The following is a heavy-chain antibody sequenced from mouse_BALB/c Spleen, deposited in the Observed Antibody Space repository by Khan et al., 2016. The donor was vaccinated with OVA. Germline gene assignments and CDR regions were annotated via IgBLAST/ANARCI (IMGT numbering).Heavy chain of an antibody. Sequence: VQLKESGPELVKPGASVKMSCKASGYTFTSYVMHWVKQKPGQGLEWIGYIYPYNDDTKYNEKFKGKATLTSDKSSSTAYMELSSLTSEDSAVYFCARNYSADVYFDCWGQGTTLTVSS. V-gene: IGHV1S136*01. CDR3: ARNYSADVYFDC. CDR2: IYPYNDDT. J-gene: IGHJ2*01. D-gene: IGHD2-12*01. CDR1: GYTFTSYV.